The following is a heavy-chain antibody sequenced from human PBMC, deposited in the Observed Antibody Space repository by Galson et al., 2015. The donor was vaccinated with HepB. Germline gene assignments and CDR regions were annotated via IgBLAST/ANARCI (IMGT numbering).Heavy chain of an antibody. CDR3: TRQYSSSLGIDY. D-gene: IGHD6-13*01. CDR2: IRSKANSYAT. Sequence: SLRLSCAASGFTFSGSAMHWVRQASGKGLEWVGRIRSKANSYATAYAASVKGRFTIYRDDSKNTAYLQMNSLKTEDTAVYYCTRQYSSSLGIDYWGQGTLVTVSS. V-gene: IGHV3-73*01. J-gene: IGHJ4*02. CDR1: GFTFSGSA.